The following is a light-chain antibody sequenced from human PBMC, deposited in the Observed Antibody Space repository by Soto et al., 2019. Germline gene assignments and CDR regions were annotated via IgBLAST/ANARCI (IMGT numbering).Light chain of an antibody. J-gene: IGKJ3*01. CDR1: QAVSNIY. Sequence: EIVLTQSPGTLSLSPGERATLSCRASQAVSNIYLAWYQQKPGQAPRLLIYGASYRATGIPDRFSGSGSGTDFTLTISRLEPEDFAVYYCQQYGVSRFTFVPGTKVDLK. CDR3: QQYGVSRFT. CDR2: GAS. V-gene: IGKV3-20*01.